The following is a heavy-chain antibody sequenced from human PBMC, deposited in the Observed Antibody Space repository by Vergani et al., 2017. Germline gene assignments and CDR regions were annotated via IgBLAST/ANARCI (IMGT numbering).Heavy chain of an antibody. J-gene: IGHJ4*02. D-gene: IGHD3-3*01. V-gene: IGHV3-7*01. CDR1: GFTFSSYW. CDR3: ARDRSFLWDFWSGYYTGAPLDY. Sequence: EVQLLESGGGLVQPGGSLRLSCAASGFTFSSYWMSWVRQAPGKGLEWVANIKQDGSEKYYVDSVKGRFTISRDNAKNSLYLQMNSLRAEDTAVYYCARDRSFLWDFWSGYYTGAPLDYWGQGTLVTVSS. CDR2: IKQDGSEK.